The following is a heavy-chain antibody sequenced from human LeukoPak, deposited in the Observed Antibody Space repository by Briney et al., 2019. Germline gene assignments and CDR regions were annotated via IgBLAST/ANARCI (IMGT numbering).Heavy chain of an antibody. Sequence: GGSLRLSCAASGFSFSTYTMNWVRQAPGKGLEWVSAISGSGGSTYYADSVKGRFTISRDNSKNTLYLQMNSLRAEDTAVYYCAKDLTYIAAAGDDAFDIWGQGTMVTVSS. CDR1: GFSFSTYT. CDR2: ISGSGGST. V-gene: IGHV3-23*01. D-gene: IGHD6-13*01. CDR3: AKDLTYIAAAGDDAFDI. J-gene: IGHJ3*02.